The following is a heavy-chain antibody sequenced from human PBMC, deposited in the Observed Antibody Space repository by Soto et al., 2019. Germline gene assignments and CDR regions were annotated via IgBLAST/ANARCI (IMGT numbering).Heavy chain of an antibody. J-gene: IGHJ4*02. Sequence: QITLKESGPTLVKPTQTLTLTCTFSGFSLNTGGVGVGWIHQPPGKALEWLAVIYWDDDKRYSPSLKSRLTITKDTSKNQVVLTMTNMDPVDTATYYCAHSPFFGDKLDYWGQGTLVTVSS. CDR2: IYWDDDK. CDR1: GFSLNTGGVG. CDR3: AHSPFFGDKLDY. D-gene: IGHD2-21*01. V-gene: IGHV2-5*02.